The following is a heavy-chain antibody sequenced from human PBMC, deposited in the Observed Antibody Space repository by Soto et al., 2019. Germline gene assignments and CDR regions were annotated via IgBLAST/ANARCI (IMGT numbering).Heavy chain of an antibody. CDR2: ITHTGGT. V-gene: IGHV4-34*01. Sequence: QVQLQQWGAGLLTPSETLSLTCAVSGGSFSGYFWSWIRQPPRKGLEWIGEITHTGGTNYNPSLKRRVTISIDTSKNQFSLKVTSVTAADTGVYYCARGSSASSWYLQHWGQGTPVIVSS. D-gene: IGHD6-13*01. CDR3: ARGSSASSWYLQH. CDR1: GGSFSGYF. J-gene: IGHJ1*01.